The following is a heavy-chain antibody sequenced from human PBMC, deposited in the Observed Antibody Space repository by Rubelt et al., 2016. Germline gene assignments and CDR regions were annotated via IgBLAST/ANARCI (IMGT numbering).Heavy chain of an antibody. J-gene: IGHJ3*02. CDR2: IKQDGSEK. CDR1: GFTFSSYW. V-gene: IGHV3-7*01. CDR3: ARGKCSSTSCYRIDAFDI. Sequence: EVQLVESGGGLVQPGGSLRLSCAASGFTFSSYWMSWVRQAPGKGLEWVASIKQDGSEKYYVDSVKGRFTISRDNAKNSLYLQMNSLRAEDTAVYYCARGKCSSTSCYRIDAFDIWGQGTTVTVSS. D-gene: IGHD2-2*02.